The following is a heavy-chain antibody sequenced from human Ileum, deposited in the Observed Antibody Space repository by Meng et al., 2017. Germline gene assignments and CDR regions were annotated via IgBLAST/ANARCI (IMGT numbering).Heavy chain of an antibody. CDR2: INHSGST. D-gene: IGHD6-19*01. CDR3: ARTSGWFYY. CDR1: GGSFSGYY. J-gene: IGHJ4*02. V-gene: IGHV4-34*01. Sequence: QVLPQAWAAVLWKAAATLSLTCAVYGGSFSGYYWSWIRQPPGKGLEWIGEINHSGSTNYNPSLKSRVTISVDTSKNQFSLKLSSVTAADTAVYYCARTSGWFYYWGQGTLVTVSS.